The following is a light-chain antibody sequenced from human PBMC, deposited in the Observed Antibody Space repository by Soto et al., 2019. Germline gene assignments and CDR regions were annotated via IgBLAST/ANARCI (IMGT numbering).Light chain of an antibody. Sequence: LIMRQSAVSLSVSSWDVATLSCRASYNVNRNLPSYPQKPAQAPRLLISRAPTTATGIAARFTRSGSGTQFTLTPASLQSEDSAVYYCQQYDSWPMTFGQGTRLQI. CDR2: RAP. CDR3: QQYDSWPMT. J-gene: IGKJ5*01. CDR1: YNVNRN. V-gene: IGKV3-15*01.